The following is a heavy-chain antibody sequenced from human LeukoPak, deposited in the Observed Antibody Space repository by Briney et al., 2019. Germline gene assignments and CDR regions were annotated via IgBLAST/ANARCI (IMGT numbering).Heavy chain of an antibody. J-gene: IGHJ4*02. CDR3: TRGSYGDYGY. Sequence: GVSLRLSCAASGFIFSSFTMNWLRQAPGKGLEWVSSINSCSISIYYADSVKGRFTISRDNAKNSLYLQMSSLRAEDTAVYYCTRGSYGDYGYWGQGALVTVS. CDR1: GFIFSSFT. V-gene: IGHV3-21*01. D-gene: IGHD4-17*01. CDR2: INSCSISI.